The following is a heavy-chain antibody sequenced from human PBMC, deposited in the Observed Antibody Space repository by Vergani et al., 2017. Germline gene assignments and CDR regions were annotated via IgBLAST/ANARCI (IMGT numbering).Heavy chain of an antibody. CDR2: ISWNSNSI. CDR3: AKEVGSLSGGGWFDP. Sequence: EVQLEESGGGLVLPGRSLRLSCVASGFTSDGYAMHWVRQAPGKGLEWVSGISWNSNSIGYADSVKGRFTISRDNAKNSLYLQMNSLRAEHTALYYCAKEVGSLSGGGWFDPWGQGTLVTVSS. CDR1: GFTSDGYA. J-gene: IGHJ5*02. D-gene: IGHD1-26*01. V-gene: IGHV3-9*02.